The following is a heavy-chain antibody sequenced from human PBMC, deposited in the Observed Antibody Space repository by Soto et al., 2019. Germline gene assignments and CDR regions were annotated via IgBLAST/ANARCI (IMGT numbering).Heavy chain of an antibody. J-gene: IGHJ6*02. Sequence: GGSLRLSCAASGFTFDDYAMHWVRQAPGKGLEWVSLISWDGGSTYYADSVKGRFTISRDNSKNSLYLQMNSLRAEDTALYYCAKDIGNYDFWSGYPYYYYGMDVWGQGTTVTVSS. D-gene: IGHD3-3*01. CDR2: ISWDGGST. V-gene: IGHV3-43D*04. CDR1: GFTFDDYA. CDR3: AKDIGNYDFWSGYPYYYYGMDV.